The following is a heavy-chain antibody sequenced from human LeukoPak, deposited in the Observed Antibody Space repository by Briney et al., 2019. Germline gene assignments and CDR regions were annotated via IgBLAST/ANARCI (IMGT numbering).Heavy chain of an antibody. D-gene: IGHD2-15*01. V-gene: IGHV1-18*01. J-gene: IGHJ4*01. CDR2: ISAYNGNT. CDR1: GYTFTSYG. CDR3: ARGDCSGGSCSSFDY. Sequence: ASVKVSCKASGYTFTSYGISWVRQAPGQGLEWMGWISAYNGNTNYAQKLQGRVTMTTDTSTSTAYMELRSLRSDDTAVYYCARGDCSGGSCSSFDYWGQEPWSPSPQ.